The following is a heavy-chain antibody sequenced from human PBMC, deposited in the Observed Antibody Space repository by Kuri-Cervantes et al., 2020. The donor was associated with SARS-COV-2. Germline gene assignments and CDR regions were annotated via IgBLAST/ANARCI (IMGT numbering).Heavy chain of an antibody. D-gene: IGHD3-22*01. CDR2: INPGNGNT. CDR3: ASSAAFYYDSSGYYYASANFQH. CDR1: GYSFTMYP. J-gene: IGHJ1*01. V-gene: IGHV1-3*01. Sequence: ASVKVSCKASGYSFTMYPMHWVRQAPGQSLEWMGWINPGNGNTKYSQKFQDRVTITRDTSASTAYVELSSLRSEDTAVYYCASSAAFYYDSSGYYYASANFQHWGQGTLVTVSS.